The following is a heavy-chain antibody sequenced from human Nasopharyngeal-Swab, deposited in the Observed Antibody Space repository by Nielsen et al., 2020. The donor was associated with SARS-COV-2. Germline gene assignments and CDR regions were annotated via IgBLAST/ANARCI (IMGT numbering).Heavy chain of an antibody. J-gene: IGHJ6*02. Sequence: GESLKISCAASGFTFSSYAISWVRQAPGKGQEWVSVISGSDYSTYYADSVKGRFTISRDNSKNTVSLQMNSLRAEDTAIYYCAKDRDSGDDSDDYYHYYGMDVWGQGTTVTVSS. V-gene: IGHV3-23*01. CDR1: GFTFSSYA. D-gene: IGHD5-12*01. CDR3: AKDRDSGDDSDDYYHYYGMDV. CDR2: ISGSDYST.